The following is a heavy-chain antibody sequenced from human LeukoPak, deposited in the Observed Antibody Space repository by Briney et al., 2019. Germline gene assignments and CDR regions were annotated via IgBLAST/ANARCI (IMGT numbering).Heavy chain of an antibody. CDR2: ITSSSIHI. CDR3: ARMQGSPY. Sequence: GGTLRLSCAASGFPFSSYSMIWVRQAPGKGLEWVSSITSSSIHIYYANSIKGRFTISRDNAQNSLFLQKNSLRAEDTAVYYCARMQGSPYWGQGTLVTVSS. V-gene: IGHV3-21*01. CDR1: GFPFSSYS. J-gene: IGHJ4*02.